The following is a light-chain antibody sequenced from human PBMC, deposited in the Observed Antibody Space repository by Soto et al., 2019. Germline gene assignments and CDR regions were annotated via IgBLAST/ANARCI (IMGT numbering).Light chain of an antibody. CDR2: TAS. V-gene: IGKV1-9*01. J-gene: IGKJ1*01. CDR1: QGITNY. CDR3: QQFHTYPWT. Sequence: DVQFTQTPSFLSASVGDRVTITCRASQGITNYLAWYQQKPGKAPKPLIYTASTLQSGVPSRFSGSGAGAEFTLTITGLQPEDCATYFCQQFHTYPWTFGQGTKVDIK.